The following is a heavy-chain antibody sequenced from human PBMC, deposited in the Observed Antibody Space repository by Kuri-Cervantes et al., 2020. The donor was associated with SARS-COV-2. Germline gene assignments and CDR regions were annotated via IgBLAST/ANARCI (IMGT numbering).Heavy chain of an antibody. CDR1: GLTFSSTG. J-gene: IGHJ1*01. V-gene: IGHV3-30*02. CDR3: AKDDHSTYWYRDLGSLQH. CDR2: IRYDGSND. D-gene: IGHD4-11*01. Sequence: GGSLRLSCAASGLTFSSTGMYWVRQAPGKGLEWVAFIRYDGSNDYYADSVKGRVTISRDNSKNMLYLQMNSLRPEDTALYYGAKDDHSTYWYRDLGSLQHWGQGTLVTVSS.